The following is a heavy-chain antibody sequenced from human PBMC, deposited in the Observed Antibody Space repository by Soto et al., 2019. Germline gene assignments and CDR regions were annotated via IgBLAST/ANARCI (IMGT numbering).Heavy chain of an antibody. CDR2: ISSSSSYT. V-gene: IGHV3-11*06. CDR3: ARDSKPGYYDFWSGYYRPPPVYGMDV. D-gene: IGHD3-3*01. J-gene: IGHJ6*02. Sequence: GGSLRLSCAASGFTFSDYYMSWIRQAPGKGLEWVSYISSSSSYTNYADSVKGRFTISRDNAKNSLYLQMNSLGAEDTAVYYCARDSKPGYYDFWSGYYRPPPVYGMDVWGQGTTVTVSS. CDR1: GFTFSDYY.